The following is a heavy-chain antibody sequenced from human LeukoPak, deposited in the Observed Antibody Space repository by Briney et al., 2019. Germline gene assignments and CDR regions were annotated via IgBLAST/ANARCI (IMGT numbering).Heavy chain of an antibody. V-gene: IGHV3-21*03. CDR1: GFTFSSYS. CDR3: AKSRSGSANWALQIFDN. CDR2: ISSSSIYI. J-gene: IGHJ4*02. D-gene: IGHD1-1*01. Sequence: GGSLRLSCAASGFTFSSYSMNWVRQAPGKGLEWVSSISSSSIYIYYADSVKGRFTISRDNAKNSLFVQMNSLGAEDTAVYFCAKSRSGSANWALQIFDNWGQGTLVTVSS.